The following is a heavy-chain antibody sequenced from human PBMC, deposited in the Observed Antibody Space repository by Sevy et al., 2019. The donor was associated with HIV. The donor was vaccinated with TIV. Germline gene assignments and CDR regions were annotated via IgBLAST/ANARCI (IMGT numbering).Heavy chain of an antibody. CDR3: ARAVEDYSDSSAWDWYFDL. CDR1: GFTVSGNY. CDR2: IFSGGKT. V-gene: IGHV3-66*01. Sequence: GGSLRLSCAASGFTVSGNYMSWVRQAPGKGLEWVSGIFSGGKTHFADSVKGRFTISRDNSKNTLSLQMNSLSAEDTAVYYCARAVEDYSDSSAWDWYFDLWGRGTLVTVSS. J-gene: IGHJ2*01. D-gene: IGHD3-22*01.